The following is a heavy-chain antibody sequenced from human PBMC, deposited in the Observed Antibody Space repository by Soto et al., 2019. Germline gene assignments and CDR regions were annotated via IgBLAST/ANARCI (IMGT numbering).Heavy chain of an antibody. V-gene: IGHV1-8*01. CDR1: GYTFTNYD. CDR2: MNPGSGNT. Sequence: QVQLVQSGAEVKKPGASVKVSCKASGYTFTNYDISWVRQATGQGLEWMGWMNPGSGNTGYAHKFQGRVTMTRNLSISTAYMKLSRLGSDDTAIYYCARMASSGSLNWFDPWGQGTLVTVSS. D-gene: IGHD3-10*01. J-gene: IGHJ5*02. CDR3: ARMASSGSLNWFDP.